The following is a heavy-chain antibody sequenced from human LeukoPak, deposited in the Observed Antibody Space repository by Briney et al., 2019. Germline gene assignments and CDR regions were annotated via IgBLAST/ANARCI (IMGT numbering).Heavy chain of an antibody. Sequence: PGRSLRLSCAASGFTFDDYAMHWVRQAPGEGLEWVSGISWNSGSIGYADSVKGRFTISRDNAKNSLYLQMNSLRAEDTALYYCAKELRLGELSPLDYWGQGTLVTVSS. CDR1: GFTFDDYA. D-gene: IGHD3-16*02. CDR2: ISWNSGSI. J-gene: IGHJ4*02. V-gene: IGHV3-9*01. CDR3: AKELRLGELSPLDY.